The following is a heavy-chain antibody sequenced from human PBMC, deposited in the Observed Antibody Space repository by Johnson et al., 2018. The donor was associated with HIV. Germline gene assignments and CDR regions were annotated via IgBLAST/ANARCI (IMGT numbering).Heavy chain of an antibody. CDR1: AFTFSNYA. V-gene: IGHV3-30-3*01. CDR2: MSSDGFNK. CDR3: ARAYTYGAFDI. J-gene: IGHJ3*02. D-gene: IGHD5-18*01. Sequence: QVQLVESGGGVVQPERSLRLSCSASAFTFSNYAVHWVRQAPGKGLEWVAVMSSDGFNKYYADSVKGRVTVSRDNSKNTLYLLMNSLRAEDTAVYYCARAYTYGAFDIWGQGTTVTISS.